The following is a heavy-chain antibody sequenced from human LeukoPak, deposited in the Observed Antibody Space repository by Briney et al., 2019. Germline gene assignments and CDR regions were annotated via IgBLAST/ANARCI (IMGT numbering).Heavy chain of an antibody. CDR1: GYTFTGYY. CDR3: ARGFYDSSGYYYSY. Sequence: ASVKVSCKASGYTFTGYYMHWVRQAPGQGLEWMGWISAYNGNTNYAQKLQGRVTMTTDTSTSTAYMELRSLRSDDTAVYYCARGFYDSSGYYYSYWGQGTLVTVSS. CDR2: ISAYNGNT. J-gene: IGHJ4*02. V-gene: IGHV1-18*04. D-gene: IGHD3-22*01.